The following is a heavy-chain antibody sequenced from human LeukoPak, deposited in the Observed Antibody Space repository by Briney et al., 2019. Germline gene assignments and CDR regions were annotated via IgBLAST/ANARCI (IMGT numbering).Heavy chain of an antibody. CDR1: GGSISTSSYY. CDR3: ARGYYYVSGSYSFFDY. J-gene: IGHJ4*02. Sequence: PSETLSLTCTVSGGSISTSSYYWGWIRQPPGKGLECIGTIYYTGTTYYNPSLKSRVTISVDTSKNQFSLKLSSVTAADTAVYYCARGYYYVSGSYSFFDYWGQGTLVTVSS. D-gene: IGHD3-10*01. CDR2: IYYTGTT. V-gene: IGHV4-39*01.